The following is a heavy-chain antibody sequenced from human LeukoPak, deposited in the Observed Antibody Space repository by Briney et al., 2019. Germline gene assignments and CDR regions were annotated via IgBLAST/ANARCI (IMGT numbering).Heavy chain of an antibody. CDR3: ARGIDSSGWLSWFDP. D-gene: IGHD6-19*01. CDR2: ITGTGSDI. J-gene: IGHJ5*02. Sequence: GGSLRLSCAASGFTFSSYTMNWVRQAPGKGLEWVSFITGTGSDIYYADSVKGRFTISRDNAKNSLYLQVNSLRAEDTAVYYCARGIDSSGWLSWFDPWGQGTLVTVSS. CDR1: GFTFSSYT. V-gene: IGHV3-21*01.